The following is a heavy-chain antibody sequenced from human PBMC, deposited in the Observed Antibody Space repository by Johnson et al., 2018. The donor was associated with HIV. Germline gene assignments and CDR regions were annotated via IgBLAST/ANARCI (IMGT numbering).Heavy chain of an antibody. V-gene: IGHV3-66*02. J-gene: IGHJ3*02. CDR3: AREVAARPRGGLSAFDI. D-gene: IGHD6-6*01. CDR1: GFTVSSNY. Sequence: VQLVESGGGLVQPGGSLRLSCAASGFTVSSNYMSWVRQAPGKGLEWVSLIYSGGSTYYGDSVKGRFTISRDNSKNTLYLQMNSLRAEDTAVYYCAREVAARPRGGLSAFDIWGQGTMVTVSS. CDR2: IYSGGST.